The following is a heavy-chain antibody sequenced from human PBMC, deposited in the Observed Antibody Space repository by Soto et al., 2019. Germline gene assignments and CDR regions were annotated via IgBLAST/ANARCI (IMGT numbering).Heavy chain of an antibody. CDR3: AKDQGSSWYEIDY. V-gene: IGHV3-23*01. J-gene: IGHJ4*02. Sequence: EVQLLESGGGLVQPGGSLRLSCAASGFTFSNYAVTWVRQAPGKGLEWVSTISGSGGSTYYADSVKGRFTISRDNSKNTLDLQMSSLRAEETAVYYCAKDQGSSWYEIDYWGPGTLVTVSS. D-gene: IGHD6-13*01. CDR2: ISGSGGST. CDR1: GFTFSNYA.